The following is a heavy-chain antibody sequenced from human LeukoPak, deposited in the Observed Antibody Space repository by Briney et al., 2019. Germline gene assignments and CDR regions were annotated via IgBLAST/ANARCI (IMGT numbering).Heavy chain of an antibody. V-gene: IGHV4-34*10. D-gene: IGHD3-3*01. CDR1: GESFSGYY. J-gene: IGHJ6*03. Sequence: SETLSLTCAVYGESFSGYYWSWIRQPPGKGLEWIGRIHTTGSTDYNPSLKSRITVSVDTSKNQFSLKLSSVTAADTALYYCAREASRGFLVSGYYYYYMDVWGKGTTVTVSS. CDR3: AREASRGFLVSGYYYYYMDV. CDR2: IHTTGST.